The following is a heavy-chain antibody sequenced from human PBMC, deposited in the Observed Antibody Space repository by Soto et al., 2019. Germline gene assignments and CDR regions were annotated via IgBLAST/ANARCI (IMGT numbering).Heavy chain of an antibody. Sequence: LSLTCTVSGGSIRNGDYYWGWIRQPPGKGLEWIGYVYYSGATYSHPSLKSRVSISVDTPENQFSLRLTSVTAADTAVYYCVTVNLVGAAYYFDYWGPGTLVTVSS. J-gene: IGHJ4*02. CDR3: VTVNLVGAAYYFDY. CDR1: GGSIRNGDYY. CDR2: VYYSGAT. D-gene: IGHD1-26*01. V-gene: IGHV4-30-4*01.